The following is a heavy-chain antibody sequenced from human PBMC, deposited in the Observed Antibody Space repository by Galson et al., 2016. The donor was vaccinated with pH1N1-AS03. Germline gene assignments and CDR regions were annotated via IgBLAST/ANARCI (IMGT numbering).Heavy chain of an antibody. V-gene: IGHV1-2*04. CDR2: INTDSGVT. J-gene: IGHJ6*04. D-gene: IGHD2-2*01. CDR3: ARDPRGPCTSGTCPTTYYFGMDD. Sequence: SVKVSCKASGYIFTGFYVHWVRQAPGQGLEWMGWINTDSGVTNYAQKFEAWVTMTRDTSVSTAYMELYGLKSDDTAVYYCARDPRGPCTSGTCPTTYYFGMDDWGEGSTVIVSS. CDR1: GYIFTGFY.